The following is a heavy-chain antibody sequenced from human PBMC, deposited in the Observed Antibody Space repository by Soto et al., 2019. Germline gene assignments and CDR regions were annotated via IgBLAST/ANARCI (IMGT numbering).Heavy chain of an antibody. CDR1: GGYISSGGYY. J-gene: IGHJ6*02. D-gene: IGHD3-3*01. V-gene: IGHV4-31*03. CDR2: IYYSGST. CDR3: ASLYDFWSGYYPIRYGMDV. Sequence: SETLSLTCTVSGGYISSGGYYWSWIRQHPGKGLEWIGYIYYSGSTYYNPSLKSRVTISVDTSKNQFTLKLSSVTAADTAVYYCASLYDFWSGYYPIRYGMDVWGQGTTVTVSS.